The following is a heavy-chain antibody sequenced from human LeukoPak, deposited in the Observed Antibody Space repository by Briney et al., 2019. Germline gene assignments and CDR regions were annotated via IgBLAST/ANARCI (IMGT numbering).Heavy chain of an antibody. CDR3: ARDSGVSHLDY. Sequence: TSETLSLTCTVSGGTISSGDYYWSWIRQPPGKGLEWIGRIYTSGSTNYNPSLKSRVTISVDTSKNQFSLKLSSVTAADTAVYYCARDSGVSHLDYWGQGTLVTVSS. D-gene: IGHD1-26*01. CDR1: GGTISSGDYY. J-gene: IGHJ4*02. V-gene: IGHV4-61*02. CDR2: IYTSGST.